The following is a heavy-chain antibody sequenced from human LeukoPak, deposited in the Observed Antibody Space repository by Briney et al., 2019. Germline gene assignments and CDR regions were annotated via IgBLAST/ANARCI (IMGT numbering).Heavy chain of an antibody. Sequence: GGTLRLSCAASGFTFRRYGMSWVRQAPGKGLEWVSSISRSGENTFYADCVRSRFTISRDNSKNTVSLQMESLRAEDTAVYYCAREGRDSSGWYGGYYYYYMDVWGEGTTVTVSS. CDR3: AREGRDSSGWYGGYYYYYMDV. D-gene: IGHD6-19*01. CDR1: GFTFRRYG. V-gene: IGHV3-23*01. CDR2: ISRSGENT. J-gene: IGHJ6*03.